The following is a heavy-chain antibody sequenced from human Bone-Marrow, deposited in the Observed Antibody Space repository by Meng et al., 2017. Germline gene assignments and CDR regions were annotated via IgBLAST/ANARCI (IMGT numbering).Heavy chain of an antibody. CDR2: IYPGDSDT. Sequence: GGSLRLSCKGSGYSFTSYWIGWVRQMPGKGLEWMGIIYPGDSDTRYSPSFQGQVTISADKSISTAYLQWSSLKASDTAMYYCARQFDILTGYYVPTKHYGMDVWGQGTTVTVSS. D-gene: IGHD3-9*01. CDR1: GYSFTSYW. V-gene: IGHV5-51*01. J-gene: IGHJ6*02. CDR3: ARQFDILTGYYVPTKHYGMDV.